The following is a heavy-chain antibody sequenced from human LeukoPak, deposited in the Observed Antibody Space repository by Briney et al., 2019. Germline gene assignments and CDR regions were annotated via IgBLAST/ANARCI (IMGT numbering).Heavy chain of an antibody. CDR3: ARTHAFGYFDY. V-gene: IGHV4-59*08. CDR1: GVIISSYA. CDR2: IYYSGST. J-gene: IGHJ4*02. Sequence: PGGSLRLSCAASGVIISSYAMSWVRQAPGKGLEWIGYIYYSGSTNYNPSLKSRVTISVDTSKNQFSLKLSSVTAADTAVYYCARTHAFGYFDYWGQGTLVTVSS. D-gene: IGHD3-3*01.